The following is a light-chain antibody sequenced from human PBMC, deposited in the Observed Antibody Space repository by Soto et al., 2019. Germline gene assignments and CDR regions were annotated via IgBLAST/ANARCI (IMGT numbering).Light chain of an antibody. V-gene: IGLV2-14*01. Sequence: QSLLTEPASLSGSPGQSITISCTGTSSGVGGYNYVSWYQQHPGKAPKLMIYEVSNRPSGVSNRFSGSKSGNTASLTISGLQAEDEADYYCSSYTSSSTLSVFGTGTKVTVL. CDR2: EVS. J-gene: IGLJ1*01. CDR1: SSGVGGYNY. CDR3: SSYTSSSTLSV.